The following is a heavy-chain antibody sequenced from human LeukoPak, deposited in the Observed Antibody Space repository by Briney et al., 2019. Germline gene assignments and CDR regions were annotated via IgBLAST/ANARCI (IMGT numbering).Heavy chain of an antibody. CDR1: GFTFSSYS. CDR2: MSSSSSTI. CDR3: AREITDFSVYYYYMDV. D-gene: IGHD3-3*01. V-gene: IGHV3-48*01. J-gene: IGHJ6*03. Sequence: GGSLRLSCAASGFTFSSYSMHWVRQAPGKGLEWVSYMSSSSSTIYYADSAKGRFTISRDNSKNTLYLQMNSLRAEDTAVYYCAREITDFSVYYYYMDVWGKGTTVTVSS.